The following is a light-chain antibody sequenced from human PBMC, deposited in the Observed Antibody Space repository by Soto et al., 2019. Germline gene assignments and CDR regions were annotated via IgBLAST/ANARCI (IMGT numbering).Light chain of an antibody. Sequence: EILFTQSPGTLSLSPGERATLSCRASQSVSSTYLTWYQQRPGQAPRLLIYDASTRDTGISGSFSGSGSGTEFTLTISRLQSEDFSVYYCQQYNRWPLTFGGGTKVDIK. CDR1: QSVSSTY. CDR3: QQYNRWPLT. CDR2: DAS. V-gene: IGKV3-15*01. J-gene: IGKJ4*01.